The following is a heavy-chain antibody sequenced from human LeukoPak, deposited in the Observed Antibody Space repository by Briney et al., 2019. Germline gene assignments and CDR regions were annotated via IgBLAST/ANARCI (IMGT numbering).Heavy chain of an antibody. V-gene: IGHV7-4-1*02. J-gene: IGHJ5*02. D-gene: IGHD3-9*01. CDR3: ARSARPLTGYYRSYNWFDP. Sequence: ASVKVSCKASGYTFTSYAMNWMRQAPGQGLEWMGWINTNTGNPTYAQGFTGRFVFSLDTSVSTAYLQISSLKAEDTAVYYCARSARPLTGYYRSYNWFDPWGQGTLVTVSS. CDR1: GYTFTSYA. CDR2: INTNTGNP.